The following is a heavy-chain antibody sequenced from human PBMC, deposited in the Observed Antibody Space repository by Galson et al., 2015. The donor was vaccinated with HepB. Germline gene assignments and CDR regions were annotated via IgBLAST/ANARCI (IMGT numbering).Heavy chain of an antibody. CDR3: AKRTNYSSTWYSSDF. CDR2: ISAGGGST. J-gene: IGHJ4*02. V-gene: IGHV3-23*01. D-gene: IGHD6-13*01. CDR1: GFTFSNYA. Sequence: SLRLSCAASGFTFSNYAMNWVRQAPGKGLEWVSAISAGGGSTYYADSVKGWFTISRDNSRNTLYLQMNSLRAEDTAIFYCAKRTNYSSTWYSSDFWGQGTLVTVSS.